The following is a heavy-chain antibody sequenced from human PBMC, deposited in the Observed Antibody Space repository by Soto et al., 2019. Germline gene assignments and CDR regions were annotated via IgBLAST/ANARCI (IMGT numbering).Heavy chain of an antibody. J-gene: IGHJ4*02. CDR1: GFTVRTSY. CDR2: IYAGGTS. V-gene: IGHV3-66*01. CDR3: AREITSGWNAFDC. D-gene: IGHD6-19*01. Sequence: EVQLVASGGGLVQPGGSLRLSCAASGFTVRTSYMNWVRQSPGRGLEWLSVIYAGGTSYHADYVKGRFTISRDESRNTVYLQMNSMRAEDTAVYYCAREITSGWNAFDCWGQGTLVTVSS.